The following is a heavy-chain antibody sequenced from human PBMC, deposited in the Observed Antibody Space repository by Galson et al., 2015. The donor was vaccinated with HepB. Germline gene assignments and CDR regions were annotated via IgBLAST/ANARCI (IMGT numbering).Heavy chain of an antibody. CDR2: ISYDGINK. CDR1: GFTFSNYA. D-gene: IGHD5-24*01. Sequence: SLRLSCAASGFTFSNYAFHWVRQAPGKGLEWVALISYDGINKYYADSLKGRFTISRDKSKNTLFLQMNNMRGEDTALYYCACLETRGMTTMPFDYWGQGTLVTVSS. V-gene: IGHV3-30-3*02. J-gene: IGHJ4*02. CDR3: ACLETRGMTTMPFDY.